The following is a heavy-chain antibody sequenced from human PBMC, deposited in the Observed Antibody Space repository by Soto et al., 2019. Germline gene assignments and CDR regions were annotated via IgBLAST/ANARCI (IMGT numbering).Heavy chain of an antibody. Sequence: PGGSLRLSCAAAGFTFSSYGMHWVRQAPGKGLEWVAVIWYDGSNKYYADSVKGRFTISRDNSENTLYLQMNSLRAEDTAVYYCARDLIYDSSGYYYVPGGIDYWGQGTLFTVSS. D-gene: IGHD3-22*01. V-gene: IGHV3-33*01. CDR3: ARDLIYDSSGYYYVPGGIDY. CDR1: GFTFSSYG. J-gene: IGHJ4*02. CDR2: IWYDGSNK.